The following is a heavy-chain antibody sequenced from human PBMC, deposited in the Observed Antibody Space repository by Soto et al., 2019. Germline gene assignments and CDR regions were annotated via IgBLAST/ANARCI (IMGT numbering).Heavy chain of an antibody. D-gene: IGHD6-13*01. V-gene: IGHV1-69*12. CDR2: IIPMSGIA. CDR3: ARTEIAAAGPTKYYYYGMDV. CDR1: GGTFSKYA. Sequence: QVQLVQSGAEVKKPGSSVKVSCKASGGTFSKYAISWVRQAPGQGLEWMGGIIPMSGIANYAQKFQGRVTITADESXXTXYXXLSSLRSEDTAVFYCARTEIAAAGPTKYYYYGMDVWGQGTTVTVSS. J-gene: IGHJ6*02.